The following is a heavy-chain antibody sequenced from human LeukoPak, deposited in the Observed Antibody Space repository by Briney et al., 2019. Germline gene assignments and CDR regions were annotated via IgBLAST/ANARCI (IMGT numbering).Heavy chain of an antibody. Sequence: PGGSLRLSCAASGFTFSSYAMSWVRQAPGKGLEWVSSISGIGGSTYYADSVKGRFTISRDNSKNTLYLQMNSLRAEDTAVYYCAKDGTYYYDSSGYYGAFDIWGQGTMVTVSS. CDR1: GFTFSSYA. D-gene: IGHD3-22*01. J-gene: IGHJ3*02. CDR3: AKDGTYYYDSSGYYGAFDI. CDR2: ISGIGGST. V-gene: IGHV3-23*01.